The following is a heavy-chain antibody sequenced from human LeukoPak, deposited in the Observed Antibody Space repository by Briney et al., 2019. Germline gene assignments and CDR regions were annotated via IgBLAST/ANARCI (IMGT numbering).Heavy chain of an antibody. CDR3: AKDRGVTKNWFDP. J-gene: IGHJ5*02. V-gene: IGHV3-23*01. D-gene: IGHD3-10*01. Sequence: GGSLRLSCVASGFTFRGYAMGWVRQAPGKGLEWVSSISASGYGDGAYYADSVKGRFTISRDDAKNTVFVQMNRLRAEDTAVYFCAKDRGVTKNWFDPWGQGTLVTVSS. CDR2: ISASGYGDGA. CDR1: GFTFRGYA.